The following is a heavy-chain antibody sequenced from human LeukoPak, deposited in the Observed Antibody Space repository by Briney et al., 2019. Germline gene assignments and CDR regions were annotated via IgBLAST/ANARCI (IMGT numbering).Heavy chain of an antibody. Sequence: GGSLRLSCAASGFTFSTYAMHWVRQAPGKGLEYVSAITTNGGSTYYANSVKGRFNISRDNSKNTLYLQMGSLRAEDMAVYYCARGYVLLDYWGQGTLVTVSS. CDR1: GFTFSTYA. CDR3: ARGYVLLDY. J-gene: IGHJ4*02. D-gene: IGHD2/OR15-2a*01. CDR2: ITTNGGST. V-gene: IGHV3-64*01.